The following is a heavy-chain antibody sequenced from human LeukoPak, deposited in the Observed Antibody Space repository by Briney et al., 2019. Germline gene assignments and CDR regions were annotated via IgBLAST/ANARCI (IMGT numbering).Heavy chain of an antibody. V-gene: IGHV3-30*02. D-gene: IGHD6-13*01. Sequence: GGSLRLSCAASGFTFSSYGMHWVRQAPGKGLEWVAFIRYDGSNKYYADSVKGRFTISRDNSKNTLYLQMNSLRAEDTAVYYCAKDTRPGYSSSWLTYYYYYYMDVWGKGTTVTISS. CDR1: GFTFSSYG. J-gene: IGHJ6*03. CDR3: AKDTRPGYSSSWLTYYYYYYMDV. CDR2: IRYDGSNK.